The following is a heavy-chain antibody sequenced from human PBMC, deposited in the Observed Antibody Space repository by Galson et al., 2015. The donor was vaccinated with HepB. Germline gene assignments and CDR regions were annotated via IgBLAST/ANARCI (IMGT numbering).Heavy chain of an antibody. V-gene: IGHV3-30*18. CDR3: AKESAYSSAWYSVSRYYYGMDI. J-gene: IGHJ6*02. Sequence: SLRLSCAASGFTFSRYGMHWVRQAPGKGLEWVAVISYDGSNKYSSDSVKGRFTISRDNSKNTLYLQMNSLRAEDTAVYYCAKESAYSSAWYSVSRYYYGMDIWGQGTTVTVSS. D-gene: IGHD6-19*01. CDR2: ISYDGSNK. CDR1: GFTFSRYG.